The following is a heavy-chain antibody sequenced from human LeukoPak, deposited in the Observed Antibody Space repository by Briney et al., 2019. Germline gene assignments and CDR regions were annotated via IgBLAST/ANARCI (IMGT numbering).Heavy chain of an antibody. J-gene: IGHJ4*02. D-gene: IGHD3-10*01. V-gene: IGHV3-48*04. CDR2: ISSSGSTI. CDR1: AFTFSSYG. CDR3: ARDSFFYYGSGKPDGFDY. Sequence: PGGSLRLSCAASAFTFSSYGMHWVRQAPGKGLEWVSYISSSGSTIYYADSVKGRFTISRDNAKNSLYLQMNSLRAEDTAVYYCARDSFFYYGSGKPDGFDYWGQGTLVTVSS.